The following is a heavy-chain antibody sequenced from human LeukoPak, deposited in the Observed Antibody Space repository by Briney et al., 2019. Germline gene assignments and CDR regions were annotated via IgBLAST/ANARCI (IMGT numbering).Heavy chain of an antibody. V-gene: IGHV1-69*05. CDR1: GGTFSSYA. Sequence: SVKVSCKASGGTFSSYAISWVRQALGQGLEWMGGIIPIFGTANYAQKFQGRVTITTDESTSTAYMELSSLRSGDTAVYYCASSGYSYGLMAGRFDYWGQGTLVTVSS. D-gene: IGHD5-18*01. CDR2: IIPIFGTA. CDR3: ASSGYSYGLMAGRFDY. J-gene: IGHJ4*02.